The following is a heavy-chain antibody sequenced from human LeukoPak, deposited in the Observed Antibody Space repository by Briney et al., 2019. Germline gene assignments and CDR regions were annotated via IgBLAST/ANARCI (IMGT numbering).Heavy chain of an antibody. CDR2: IYYSGST. D-gene: IGHD1-1*01. Sequence: ASETLSLTCTVSGGSISSGGYYWSWIRQHPGKGLEWIGYIYYSGSTYYNPSLKSRVTISVDTSKNQFSLKLSSVTAADTAVYYCARELERSYYFDYWGQGTLVTVSS. J-gene: IGHJ4*02. V-gene: IGHV4-31*03. CDR1: GGSISSGGYY. CDR3: ARELERSYYFDY.